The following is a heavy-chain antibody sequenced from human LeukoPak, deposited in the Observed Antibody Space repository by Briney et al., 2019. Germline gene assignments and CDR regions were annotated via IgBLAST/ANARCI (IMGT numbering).Heavy chain of an antibody. Sequence: SETLSLTCTVSGGSISSYYWSWIRQPPGKGLEWIGYIYYSGSTNYNPSLKSRVTISVDTSKNQFSLKLSSVTAADTAVYYCARGGIAAAGGAGDTYYYYYMDVWGKGTTVTVSS. CDR1: GGSISSYY. CDR2: IYYSGST. CDR3: ARGGIAAAGGAGDTYYYYYMDV. J-gene: IGHJ6*03. D-gene: IGHD6-13*01. V-gene: IGHV4-59*01.